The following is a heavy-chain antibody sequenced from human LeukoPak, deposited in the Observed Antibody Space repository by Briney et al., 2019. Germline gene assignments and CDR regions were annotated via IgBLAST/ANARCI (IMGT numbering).Heavy chain of an antibody. J-gene: IGHJ4*02. Sequence: ASVKVSCKPSGYTXTAYYLHWVRQAPGQGLEWMGWINTNSGGTNYAQKFQGRVTMTRDTSITTAYMDMSSLISGDTAVYYCARAYSGFEASDYWGQGTLVTVSS. V-gene: IGHV1-2*02. D-gene: IGHD5-12*01. CDR3: ARAYSGFEASDY. CDR1: GYTXTAYY. CDR2: INTNSGGT.